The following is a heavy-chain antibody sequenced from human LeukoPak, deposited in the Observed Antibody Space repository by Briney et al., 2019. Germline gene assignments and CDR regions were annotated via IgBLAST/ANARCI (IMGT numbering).Heavy chain of an antibody. CDR1: GFTFSNYA. CDR2: ISWNSGSI. Sequence: GGSLRLSCAASGFTFSNYAMSWVRQAPGKGLEWVSGISWNSGSIGYADSVKGRFTISRDNAKNSLYLQMNSLRAEDTALYYCAKEKYQLLWRVPFDIWGQGTMVTVSS. J-gene: IGHJ3*02. D-gene: IGHD2-2*01. V-gene: IGHV3-9*01. CDR3: AKEKYQLLWRVPFDI.